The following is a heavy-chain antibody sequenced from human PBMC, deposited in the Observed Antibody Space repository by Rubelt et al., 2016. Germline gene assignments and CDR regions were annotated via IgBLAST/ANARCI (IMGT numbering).Heavy chain of an antibody. CDR2: ISSGGAYI. CDR1: GFTFSSYS. J-gene: IGHJ4*02. V-gene: IGHV3-21*06. D-gene: IGHD2-15*01. CDR3: ARAEADPDHFGVVVAAGGFDY. Sequence: LVKPGGSLRLSCAASGFTFSSYSMNWVRQAPGKGLEWVSFISSGGAYIYYADSVKGRFTISRDNAKNSLFLQMDSLRVEDTAVYYCARAEADPDHFGVVVAAGGFDYWGQGTLVTVSS.